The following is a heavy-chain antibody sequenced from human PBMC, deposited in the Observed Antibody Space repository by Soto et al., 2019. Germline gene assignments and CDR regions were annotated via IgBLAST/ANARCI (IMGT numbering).Heavy chain of an antibody. V-gene: IGHV3-74*01. Sequence: EVQLVESGGGLVQPGGSLRLSCAASGFTFSTYCMQWVRQVPGEGLVWVSSISENGGITTYADSVKGRFTISRDNAKNTLYLQMNGLRVEDTAIYYCAREYYSSGTHWGQGTLVTVST. CDR1: GFTFSTYC. CDR3: AREYYSSGTH. D-gene: IGHD3-10*01. J-gene: IGHJ1*01. CDR2: ISENGGIT.